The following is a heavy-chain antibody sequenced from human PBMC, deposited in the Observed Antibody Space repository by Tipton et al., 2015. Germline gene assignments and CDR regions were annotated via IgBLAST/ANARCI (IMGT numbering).Heavy chain of an antibody. CDR3: VRRGLVP. CDR2: INSSGGGT. V-gene: IGHV1-46*01. D-gene: IGHD3-10*01. Sequence: QLVQSGAEVKKPGASVKISCKGSGYSFTSYSIHWVRQALGQGFEWMGMINSSGGGTEYAQKFQGRVTMTRDTSTGTVYMELSGLPSEDMAVYFCVRRGLVPWGQGTLVTVSS. J-gene: IGHJ5*02. CDR1: GYSFTSYS.